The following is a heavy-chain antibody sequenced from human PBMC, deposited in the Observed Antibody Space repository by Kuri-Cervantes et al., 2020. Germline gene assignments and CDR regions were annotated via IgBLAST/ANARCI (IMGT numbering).Heavy chain of an antibody. CDR2: INHSGST. V-gene: IGHV4-34*01. CDR1: CSYFSRHY. J-gene: IGHJ3*02. Sequence: SQTFSLICSVYCSYFSRHYWSWIRQTPGKGLEWIGEINHSGSTNYNPSLKNRVTISVDTSKNQFSLKLSSVTAAVTAVYYCARHVKKFRYDSDSSPLTADAFDIWGQGTMVTVSS. D-gene: IGHD3-22*01. CDR3: ARHVKKFRYDSDSSPLTADAFDI.